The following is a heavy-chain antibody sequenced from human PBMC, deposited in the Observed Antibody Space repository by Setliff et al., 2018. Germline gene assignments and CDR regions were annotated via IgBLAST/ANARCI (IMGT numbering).Heavy chain of an antibody. V-gene: IGHV4-59*08. CDR3: ARHENDYGDYDDAFDI. Sequence: SETLSLTCTVSGGSISTYYWSWIRQTPVKGLEWIGSIYYSGSTYYNPSLRSRVTISVDTSKNQFSLKVSSVTAADTAVYYCARHENDYGDYDDAFDIWGQGTMVTVSS. D-gene: IGHD4-17*01. CDR1: GGSISTYY. J-gene: IGHJ3*02. CDR2: IYYSGST.